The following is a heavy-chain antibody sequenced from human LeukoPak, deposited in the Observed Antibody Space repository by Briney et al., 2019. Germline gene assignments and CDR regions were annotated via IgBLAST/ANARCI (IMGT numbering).Heavy chain of an antibody. CDR3: VRDIVGATGFDY. J-gene: IGHJ4*02. CDR1: GFTFSSYW. V-gene: IGHV3-74*01. D-gene: IGHD1-26*01. Sequence: VQPGGSLRLSCAASGFTFSSYWMHWVRPAPGKGLVWVSRINSDGSSTRFADSVKGRFTIARDNAKNTLYLQMNSLRAEDTAVYYCVRDIVGATGFDYWGQGTLVTVSS. CDR2: INSDGSST.